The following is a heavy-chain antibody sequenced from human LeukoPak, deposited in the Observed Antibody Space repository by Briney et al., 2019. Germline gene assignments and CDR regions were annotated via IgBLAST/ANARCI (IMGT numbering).Heavy chain of an antibody. CDR2: ISANNGNTKYNT. J-gene: IGHJ4*02. CDR3: ARDRDRSGSQSY. Sequence: GASVKVSCKASGYTFTSYGISWVGQAPGQGLEWMGWISANNGNTKYNTKYAQNLQGRVTMTTDISTSTAYMELRTLRSDDTAVYYCARDRDRSGSQSYWGQGTLVTVSS. V-gene: IGHV1-18*01. D-gene: IGHD1-26*01. CDR1: GYTFTSYG.